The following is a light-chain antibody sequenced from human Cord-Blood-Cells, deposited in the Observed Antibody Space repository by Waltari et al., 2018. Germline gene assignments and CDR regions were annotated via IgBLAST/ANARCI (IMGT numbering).Light chain of an antibody. CDR3: QQYYSTPLT. CDR2: WAS. Sequence: DIVMTQSPASLAVPLGGRATTHCKSSQSVLYSSNNKNYLAWYQQKPGQPPKLLIYWASTRESGVPDRFSGSGSGTDFTLTISSLQAEDVAVYFCQQYYSTPLTFGGGTKVEIK. V-gene: IGKV4-1*01. CDR1: QSVLYSSNNKNY. J-gene: IGKJ4*01.